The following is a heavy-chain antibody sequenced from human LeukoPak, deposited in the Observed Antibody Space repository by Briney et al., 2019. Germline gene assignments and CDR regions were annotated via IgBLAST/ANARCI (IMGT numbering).Heavy chain of an antibody. Sequence: PGGPLRLSCAASGFIFSTYWMHWVRQAPGKGLVWVSRMNSDGSSISYADSVKGRFTISRDNAKNTLYLQMNNLRPEDTAVYYCVPQEDCSRTTCQFDYWGQGTLVTVSS. CDR3: VPQEDCSRTTCQFDY. J-gene: IGHJ4*02. V-gene: IGHV3-74*01. CDR2: MNSDGSSI. D-gene: IGHD2-2*01. CDR1: GFIFSTYW.